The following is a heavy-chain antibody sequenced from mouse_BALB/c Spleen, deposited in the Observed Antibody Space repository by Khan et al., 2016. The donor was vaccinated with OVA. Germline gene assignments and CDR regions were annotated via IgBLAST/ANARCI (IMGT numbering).Heavy chain of an antibody. CDR3: AKGGAYYRSDGWFAY. CDR1: GYTFTTYT. V-gene: IGHV1-4*01. J-gene: IGHJ3*01. Sequence: QVQLQQSGAELARPGASVKMSCKASGYTFTTYTIHWVKQRPGQGLEWIGYIIPSTDYTTYNQKFKDKATLTAEKSSSKAYMQLSSLTSDDSAVDYCAKGGAYYRSDGWFAYWGQGTLVTLSA. D-gene: IGHD2-14*01. CDR2: IIPSTDYT.